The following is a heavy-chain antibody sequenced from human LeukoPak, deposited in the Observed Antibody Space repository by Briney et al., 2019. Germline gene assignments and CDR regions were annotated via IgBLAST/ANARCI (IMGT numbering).Heavy chain of an antibody. J-gene: IGHJ6*03. CDR2: ISGSGGST. CDR1: GFTFSSYG. V-gene: IGHV3-23*01. CDR3: ATLNWAAAGTLYYYYMDV. D-gene: IGHD6-13*01. Sequence: GGTLRLSCAASGFTFSSYGMSWVRQAPGKGLEWVSAISGSGGSTYYADSVKGRFTISRDNSKNTLYLQMNSLRAEDTAVYYCATLNWAAAGTLYYYYMDVWGKGTTVTISS.